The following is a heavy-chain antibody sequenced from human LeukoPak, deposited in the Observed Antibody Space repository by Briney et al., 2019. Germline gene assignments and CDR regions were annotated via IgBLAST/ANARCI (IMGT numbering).Heavy chain of an antibody. J-gene: IGHJ4*02. CDR1: GGSISSGDYY. Sequence: SETLSLTCTVSGGSISSGDYYWSWIRQPPGKGLEWIGYIYYSGSTNCNPSLKSRVTISVDTSKNQFSLKLSSVTAADTAVYYCARGVVGATGDFDYWGQGTLVTVSS. V-gene: IGHV4-61*08. CDR2: IYYSGST. D-gene: IGHD1-26*01. CDR3: ARGVVGATGDFDY.